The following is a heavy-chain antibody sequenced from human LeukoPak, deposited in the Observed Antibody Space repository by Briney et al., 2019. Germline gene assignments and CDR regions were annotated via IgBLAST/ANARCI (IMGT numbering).Heavy chain of an antibody. CDR3: ARQLGVTSPTWFDP. Sequence: GESLKISCEGSGYSFTSYWIAWVRQLPGKGLEWMGVIYPGDSDTRYSPSFQGQVTISADKSISTAYLQWSSLKASDTAMYYCARQLGVTSPTWFDPWGQGTLVTVSS. CDR2: IYPGDSDT. J-gene: IGHJ5*02. V-gene: IGHV5-51*01. D-gene: IGHD3-10*01. CDR1: GYSFTSYW.